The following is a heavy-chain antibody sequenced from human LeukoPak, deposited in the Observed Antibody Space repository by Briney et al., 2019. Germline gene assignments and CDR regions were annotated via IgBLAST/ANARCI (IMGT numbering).Heavy chain of an antibody. J-gene: IGHJ6*02. D-gene: IGHD3-10*01. Sequence: GGSLRLSCAASGFTFSDYYMAWIRQAPGKGLEWISYISTSGSAVYYADSVKGRFTMSRDNAKNSLYLQMNSLRAEDTAVYYCARSAPFYYNSWSPTHDYGMDVWGQGTTVTVSS. CDR1: GFTFSDYY. CDR3: ARSAPFYYNSWSPTHDYGMDV. V-gene: IGHV3-11*01. CDR2: ISTSGSAV.